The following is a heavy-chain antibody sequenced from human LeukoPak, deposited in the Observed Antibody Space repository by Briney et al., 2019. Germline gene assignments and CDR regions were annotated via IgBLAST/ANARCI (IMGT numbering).Heavy chain of an antibody. CDR2: IYYSGST. V-gene: IGHV4-39*01. J-gene: IGHJ4*02. CDR1: GGSISSSSYY. CDR3: ARHQVDSSSPLPGSLDY. D-gene: IGHD6-19*01. Sequence: PSETLSLTCTVSGGSISSSSYYWGWIRQPPGKGLEWIGSIYYSGSTYYNPSLKSRVTISVDTSKNQFSLKLSSVTAADTAVYYCARHQVDSSSPLPGSLDYWGQGTLVTVSS.